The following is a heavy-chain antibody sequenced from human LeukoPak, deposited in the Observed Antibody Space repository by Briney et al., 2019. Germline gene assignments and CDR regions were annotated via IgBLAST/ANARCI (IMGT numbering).Heavy chain of an antibody. CDR1: GFTFDDYA. V-gene: IGHV3-9*01. CDR3: AKGSIQSREGYFDY. CDR2: ISWNSGRI. J-gene: IGHJ4*02. Sequence: GRSLRLSCAASGFTFDDYAMHWVRQAPGKGLEWVSGISWNSGRIGYADSVKGRFTISRDNSKNTLYLQMNSLRAEDTAVYYCAKGSIQSREGYFDYWGQGTLVTVSS. D-gene: IGHD4-11*01.